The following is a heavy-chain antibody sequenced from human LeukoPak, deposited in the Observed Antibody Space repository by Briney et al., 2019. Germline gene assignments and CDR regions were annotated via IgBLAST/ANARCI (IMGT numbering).Heavy chain of an antibody. J-gene: IGHJ4*02. V-gene: IGHV5-51*01. Sequence: GESLKISCKGSGYSFTSYWIGWVRQMPGKGLEWMGIIYPGDFDTRYSPSFQGQVTISADKSISTAYLQWSSLKASDTAMYYCVVILTGYYKYFDYWGQGTLVTVSS. D-gene: IGHD3-9*01. CDR1: GYSFTSYW. CDR3: VVILTGYYKYFDY. CDR2: IYPGDFDT.